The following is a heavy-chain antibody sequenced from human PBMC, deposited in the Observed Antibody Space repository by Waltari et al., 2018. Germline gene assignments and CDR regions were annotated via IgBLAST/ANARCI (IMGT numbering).Heavy chain of an antibody. CDR3: SREEQTFDFYGMDV. CDR2: ISYRGTT. V-gene: IGHV4-30-4*08. J-gene: IGHJ6*02. D-gene: IGHD1-26*01. Sequence: ELQESGPGLVRPSQTLSLTCTVSGGSISGHDTHWNWIRQTPGKGLEWIGYISYRGTTSHNPALQGRVTISADTSKNQFFMTLTSVTATDTAIYYCSREEQTFDFYGMDVWGPGTTVTVSS. CDR1: GGSISGHDTH.